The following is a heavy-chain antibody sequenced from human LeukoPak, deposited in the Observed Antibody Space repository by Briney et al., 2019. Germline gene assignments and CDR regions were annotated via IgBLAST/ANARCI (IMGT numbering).Heavy chain of an antibody. Sequence: PGGSLRLSCAASGFTFSNAWMSWVRQAPGKGLEWVGRIKSKTDGGTTDYAAPVKGRFTISRDDSKNTLYLQMNSLKTEDAAVYYCTTAPLMAATYYDFWSGYPYEAEFDYWGQGTLVTVSS. CDR1: GFTFSNAW. CDR2: IKSKTDGGTT. J-gene: IGHJ4*02. CDR3: TTAPLMAATYYDFWSGYPYEAEFDY. D-gene: IGHD3-3*01. V-gene: IGHV3-15*01.